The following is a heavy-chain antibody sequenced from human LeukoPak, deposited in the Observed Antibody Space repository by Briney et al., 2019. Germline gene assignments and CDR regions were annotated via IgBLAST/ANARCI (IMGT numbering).Heavy chain of an antibody. CDR1: GGTFSSYA. CDR2: IIPIFGTA. D-gene: IGHD2-21*02. Sequence: SVKVSCKASGGTFSSYAISWVRQAPGQGLEWMGGIIPIFGTANYAQKFQGRVTITADESTSTAYMELSSLRSEDTAVYYCARAASPYCEADNNWFDPWGQGTLVTVSS. J-gene: IGHJ5*02. CDR3: ARAASPYCEADNNWFDP. V-gene: IGHV1-69*13.